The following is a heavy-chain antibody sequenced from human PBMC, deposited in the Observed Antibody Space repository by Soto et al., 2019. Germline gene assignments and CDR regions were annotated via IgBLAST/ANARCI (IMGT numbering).Heavy chain of an antibody. CDR2: IIPIFGTA. CDR3: ARASLGAPHDCSGGSCYSEIYYYYGMDV. J-gene: IGHJ6*02. Sequence: ASVKVSCKASGGTFSSYAISWVRQAPGQGLEWMGGIIPIFGTANYAQKFQGRVTITADESTSTAYMELSSLRSEDTAVYYCARASLGAPHDCSGGSCYSEIYYYYGMDVWGQGTPVTVYS. V-gene: IGHV1-69*13. CDR1: GGTFSSYA. D-gene: IGHD2-15*01.